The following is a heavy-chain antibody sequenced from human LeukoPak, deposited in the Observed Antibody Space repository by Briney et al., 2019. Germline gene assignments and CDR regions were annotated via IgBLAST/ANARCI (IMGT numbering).Heavy chain of an antibody. D-gene: IGHD2-15*01. J-gene: IGHJ4*02. CDR3: AKGFGCSPGDFFDY. Sequence: GGSLRLSCVASGFTFSRNAMSWVRQAPGKGLEWVSDINDNGGGTFYADSVKGRFTVSRDNSKNTLYMQMNSVRGVDSGVYDCAKGFGCSPGDFFDYWGQGTLVTVSS. V-gene: IGHV3-23*01. CDR2: INDNGGGT. CDR1: GFTFSRNA.